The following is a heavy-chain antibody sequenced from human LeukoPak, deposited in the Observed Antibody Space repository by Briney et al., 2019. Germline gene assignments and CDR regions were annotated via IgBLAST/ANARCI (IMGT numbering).Heavy chain of an antibody. J-gene: IGHJ4*02. CDR1: GGSISSSSYY. CDR3: ARLVLYDHVWGSYRYFDY. V-gene: IGHV4-39*01. D-gene: IGHD3-16*02. Sequence: PSETLSLTCTVSGGSISSSSYYWGWIRQPPGKGLEWIGSIYYSGSTYYNPSLKSRVTISVDTSKNQFSLKLSSVTAADTAVYYCARLVLYDHVWGSYRYFDYWGQGTLVTVSS. CDR2: IYYSGST.